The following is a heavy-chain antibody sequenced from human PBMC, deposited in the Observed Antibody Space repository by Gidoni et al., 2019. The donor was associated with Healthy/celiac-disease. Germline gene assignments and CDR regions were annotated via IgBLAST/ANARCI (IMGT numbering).Heavy chain of an antibody. CDR2: IYYSGST. D-gene: IGHD3-22*01. Sequence: TVSGCSIISSSYYWCWIRQPPGKGLEWIGSIYYSGSTYYNPSLKSRVTISVDTSKNQFSLKLSSVTAADTAVYYCASPEYYYDSSGYLPRKGGYFQNWGQGTMVTVSS. V-gene: IGHV4-39*01. CDR1: GCSIISSSYY. J-gene: IGHJ1*01. CDR3: ASPEYYYDSSGYLPRKGGYFQN.